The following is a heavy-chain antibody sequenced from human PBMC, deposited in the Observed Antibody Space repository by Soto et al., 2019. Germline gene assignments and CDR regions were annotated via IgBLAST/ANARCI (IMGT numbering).Heavy chain of an antibody. CDR2: ISAYNGNT. CDR3: ARGSSCWFCYFDL. V-gene: IGHV1-18*01. Sequence: ASVKVSCKASGGTFSSYAISWVRQPPGQGLEWMGWISAYNGNTNYAQKLQGRVTMTTDTSTSTAYMELRSLRSDDTAVYYCARGSSCWFCYFDLWGRGTLVTFSS. J-gene: IGHJ2*01. D-gene: IGHD6-19*01. CDR1: GGTFSSYA.